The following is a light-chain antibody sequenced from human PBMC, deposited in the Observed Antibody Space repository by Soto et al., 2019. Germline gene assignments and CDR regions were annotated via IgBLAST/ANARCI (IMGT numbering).Light chain of an antibody. CDR2: GAS. J-gene: IGKJ1*01. CDR1: QSVSDN. V-gene: IGKV3-15*01. CDR3: QQYNDWPRT. Sequence: EIVMTQSPATLSVSPGERATLSCRPSQSVSDNLAWYQQKPGQAPRLLIYGASTRATGISARFSGSGSGTEFTLTISSLQSEDFAIYYCQQYNDWPRTFGQGTKV.